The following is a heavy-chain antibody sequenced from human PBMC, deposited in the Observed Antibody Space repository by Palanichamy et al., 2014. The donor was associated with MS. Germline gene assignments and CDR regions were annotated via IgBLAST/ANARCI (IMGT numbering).Heavy chain of an antibody. CDR1: GFTLSNFA. J-gene: IGHJ6*02. D-gene: IGHD3-3*01. Sequence: QVQLVESGGGVVQPGRSLRLSCEASGFTLSNFAMHWVRQAPGKGLEWLAVISYDGSDTYYADSVKGRFTISRDNSKNALYLQVNSLRPDDTAVYYCARVLEDFSSAYYIGHGLDVWGQGTTVTVSS. V-gene: IGHV3-30-3*01. CDR3: ARVLEDFSSAYYIGHGLDV. CDR2: ISYDGSDT.